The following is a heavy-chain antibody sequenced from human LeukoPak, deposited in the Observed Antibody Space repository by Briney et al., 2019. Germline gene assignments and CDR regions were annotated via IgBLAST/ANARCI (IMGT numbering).Heavy chain of an antibody. D-gene: IGHD3-22*01. CDR2: INPSGGST. CDR3: ARGFRDSSGRKPDY. J-gene: IGHJ4*02. Sequence: ASVKVSCKASGYTFTSYYMHWVRQAPGQGLEWMGIINPSGGSTSYAQKFQDRVTMTRNTSIKTAYMELSSLRSEDMAVYYCARGFRDSSGRKPDYWGQGTLVTVSS. CDR1: GYTFTSYY. V-gene: IGHV1-46*01.